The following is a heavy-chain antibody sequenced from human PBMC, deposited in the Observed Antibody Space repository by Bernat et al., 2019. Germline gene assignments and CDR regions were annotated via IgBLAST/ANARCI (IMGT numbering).Heavy chain of an antibody. V-gene: IGHV3-33*01. CDR1: GFTLSSYG. CDR3: ARGDGYKYTADY. D-gene: IGHD5-12*01. J-gene: IGHJ4*02. CDR2: MWYDGSNK. Sequence: RGGGGGGVVQPGRSLRLPWAASGFTLSSYGMHWVRQAPGKGLEWVAVMWYDGSNKYYADSVKGRFTISRDNSENTLYLQMNSLRTEDTAVYYCARGDGYKYTADYWGQGTLVTVSS.